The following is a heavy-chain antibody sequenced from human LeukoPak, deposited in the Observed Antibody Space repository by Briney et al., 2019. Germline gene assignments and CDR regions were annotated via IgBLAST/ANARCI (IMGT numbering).Heavy chain of an antibody. J-gene: IGHJ4*02. CDR3: ASGALGYCSSTTC. Sequence: PGGSLRLPCAASGFTFSSYTMNWVRRAPGKGLEWVSSISSSGSYIYYADSVKGRFTISRDNAKNSLYLQMNSLRAEDTAVYYCASGALGYCSSTTCWGQGTLVTVSS. D-gene: IGHD2-2*01. CDR1: GFTFSSYT. V-gene: IGHV3-21*01. CDR2: ISSSGSYI.